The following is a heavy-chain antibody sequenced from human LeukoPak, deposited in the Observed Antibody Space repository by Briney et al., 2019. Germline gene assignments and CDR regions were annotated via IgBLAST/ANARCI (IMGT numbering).Heavy chain of an antibody. D-gene: IGHD1-26*01. CDR1: GYTFTGYN. V-gene: IGHV1-2*02. CDR3: ARARGGATDIGAVDY. Sequence: ASVKVSCTASGYTFTGYNMHWVRQAPGQGLEWMGWINPNSGGTNYAQKFQGRVTMTRDTSISTAYMELSRLRSDDTAVYYCARARGGATDIGAVDYWGQGTLVTVSS. J-gene: IGHJ4*02. CDR2: INPNSGGT.